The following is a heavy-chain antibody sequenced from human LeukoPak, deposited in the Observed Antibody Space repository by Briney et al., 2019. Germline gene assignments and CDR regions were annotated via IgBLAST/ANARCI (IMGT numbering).Heavy chain of an antibody. D-gene: IGHD5-18*01. V-gene: IGHV4-38-2*02. CDR2: IYHNGNT. CDR1: TYSISSGYY. J-gene: IGHJ4*02. Sequence: SETLSLTCTVSTYSISSGYYWGWIRQPPGKGLEWFGNIYHNGNTYYNPSLKSRVTISVDTSKKQFSLKLRTATAADTAVYYCARIEAVTRGYNHAYYFDYWGQGTLVTVSS. CDR3: ARIEAVTRGYNHAYYFDY.